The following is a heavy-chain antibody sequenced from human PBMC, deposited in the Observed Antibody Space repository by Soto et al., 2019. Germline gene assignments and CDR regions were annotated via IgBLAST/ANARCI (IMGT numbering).Heavy chain of an antibody. CDR1: GYTFTSYA. J-gene: IGHJ3*02. CDR2: INAGNGNT. CDR3: ARNIAAAGRDAFAI. D-gene: IGHD6-13*01. V-gene: IGHV1-3*01. Sequence: ASVKVSCKASGYTFTSYAMHWVRQAPGQRLEWMGWINAGNGNTKYSQKFQGRVTITRDTSASTAYMELSSLRSEDTAVYYCARNIAAAGRDAFAIWGQGTMVTVSS.